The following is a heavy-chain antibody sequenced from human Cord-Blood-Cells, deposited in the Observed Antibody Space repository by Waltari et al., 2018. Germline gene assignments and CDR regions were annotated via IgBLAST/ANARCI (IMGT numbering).Heavy chain of an antibody. CDR2: IYTSGST. CDR1: GGSISSYY. J-gene: IGHJ1*01. CDR3: ARGRHCSSTSCYTEYFQH. Sequence: QVQLQESGPGLVKPSETLSLTCTVSGGSISSYYWSWIRQPAGQGLEWIGRIYTSGSTNYNPSLKSRVTMSVDTSKNQFSLKLGSVTAADTAVYYCARGRHCSSTSCYTEYFQHWGQGTLVTVSS. V-gene: IGHV4-4*07. D-gene: IGHD2-2*02.